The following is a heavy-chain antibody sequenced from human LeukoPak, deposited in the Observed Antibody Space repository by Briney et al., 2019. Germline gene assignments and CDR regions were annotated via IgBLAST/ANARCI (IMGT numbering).Heavy chain of an antibody. Sequence: GGSLRLSCAASGFSNYMSWVRQAPGKGLEWVSLTHSDGNTYYADSVKGRFTISRDNSENSLFLQMNTLRAEDTAVYYCAKATYHYDSSGYIWYFDLWGRGTQVTVSS. CDR1: GFSNY. J-gene: IGHJ2*01. CDR3: AKATYHYDSSGYIWYFDL. D-gene: IGHD3-22*01. CDR2: THSDGNT. V-gene: IGHV3-53*01.